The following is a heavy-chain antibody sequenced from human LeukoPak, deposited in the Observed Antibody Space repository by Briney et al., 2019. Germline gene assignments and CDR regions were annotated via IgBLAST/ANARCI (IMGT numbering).Heavy chain of an antibody. D-gene: IGHD5-24*01. CDR3: PGVGSIDEGITS. Sequence: GGSLRLSCAASGFTFSSYWMTWVRQAPGKGLEWVANIKQDGSKKSYVDSVKGRFTISRDNAKNSLYLQMNSLRAEDTAIYYCPGVGSIDEGITSRGQEPLVPVSS. J-gene: IGHJ4*02. CDR2: IKQDGSKK. CDR1: GFTFSSYW. V-gene: IGHV3-7*01.